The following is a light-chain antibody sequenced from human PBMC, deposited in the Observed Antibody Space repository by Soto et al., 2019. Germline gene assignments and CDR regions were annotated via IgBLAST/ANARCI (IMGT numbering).Light chain of an antibody. CDR3: QQRNSWPWT. J-gene: IGKJ1*01. CDR2: DAS. Sequence: VLTQSPATLSLSPGETATLSCRASQSVSSYLAWYQQKPGQAPRLLIYDASHRATGIPARFSGSRSGTDFTLIISSLEPEDFAVYYCQQRNSWPWTFGQGTKVEIK. CDR1: QSVSSY. V-gene: IGKV3-11*01.